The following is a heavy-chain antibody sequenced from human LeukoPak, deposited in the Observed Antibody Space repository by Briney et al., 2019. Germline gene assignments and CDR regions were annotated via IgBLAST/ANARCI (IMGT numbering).Heavy chain of an antibody. CDR3: AREEGYYGSGSYYNYYYYMDV. CDR1: GFTFNNYA. J-gene: IGHJ6*03. D-gene: IGHD3-10*01. CDR2: ISGSGGST. Sequence: GGSLRLSCAASGFTFNNYAMSWVRQAPGKGLEWVSAISGSGGSTYYADSVKGRFTISRDNSKNTLYLQMNSLRAEDTAVYYCAREEGYYGSGSYYNYYYYMDVWGKGTTVTISS. V-gene: IGHV3-23*01.